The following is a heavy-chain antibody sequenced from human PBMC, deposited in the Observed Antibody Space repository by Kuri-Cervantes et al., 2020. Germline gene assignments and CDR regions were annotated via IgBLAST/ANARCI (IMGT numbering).Heavy chain of an antibody. Sequence: GESLKISCAASGFTFSDYYMSWIRQAPGKGLEWVSYITSSGGFMFYADSVKGRFTISRDNAKNSLYLEMNSLRAEDTAVYYCAREIMYCGGDCNDYWGQGTLVTVSS. CDR1: GFTFSDYY. V-gene: IGHV3-11*04. J-gene: IGHJ4*02. D-gene: IGHD2-21*01. CDR3: AREIMYCGGDCNDY. CDR2: ITSSGGFM.